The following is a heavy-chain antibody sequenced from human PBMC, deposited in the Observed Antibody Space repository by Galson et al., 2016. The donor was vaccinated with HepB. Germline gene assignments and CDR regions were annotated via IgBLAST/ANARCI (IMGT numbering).Heavy chain of an antibody. J-gene: IGHJ4*02. D-gene: IGHD1-26*01. CDR2: IKHDGSEK. V-gene: IGHV3-7*04. Sequence: SLRLSCAASGFTFSSYWMTWVRQAPGKGLEWVAHIKHDGSEKYYVDSVRGRFTISRDNAKNSLYVQMNSLSAEDTAVYYCARFSGRYNGDCDYWGQGTLVTASS. CDR3: ARFSGRYNGDCDY. CDR1: GFTFSSYW.